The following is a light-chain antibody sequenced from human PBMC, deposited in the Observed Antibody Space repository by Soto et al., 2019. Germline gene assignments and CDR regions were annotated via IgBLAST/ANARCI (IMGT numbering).Light chain of an antibody. CDR2: GAS. V-gene: IGKV1-9*01. Sequence: DIHLTQSPSFLSASVGDRVTITCRASQGIASSLAWCQQKAGKAPKLLIYGASTLETGVPSRFSGSGPGTEFTLTISSLQPEDFGIYYCQQFNSYPLTFGGGTKVEIK. CDR1: QGIASS. CDR3: QQFNSYPLT. J-gene: IGKJ4*01.